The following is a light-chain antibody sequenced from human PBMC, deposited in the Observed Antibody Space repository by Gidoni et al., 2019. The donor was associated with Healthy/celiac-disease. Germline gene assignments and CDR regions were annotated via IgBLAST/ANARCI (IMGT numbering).Light chain of an antibody. CDR2: EVS. Sequence: LTQPASVSGSPGQSITISCTGTSSDVGGYNYVSWYQQHPGKAPKLMIYEVSNRPSGVSNRFSGSKSGNTASLTISGLQAEDEADYYCSSYTSSSTDVVFGGGTKLTVL. CDR1: SSDVGGYNY. V-gene: IGLV2-14*01. J-gene: IGLJ2*01. CDR3: SSYTSSSTDVV.